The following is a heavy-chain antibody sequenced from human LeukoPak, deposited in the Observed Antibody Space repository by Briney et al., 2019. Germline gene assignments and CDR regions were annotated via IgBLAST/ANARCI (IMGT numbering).Heavy chain of an antibody. Sequence: ASVKVPCKTSGYSFTNYPMHWVREAPGQRLEWMGWINAGNGNTKYSQKFQGRVTITRDTSASTAYMELSSLRSEDTAVYYCARDLIAARPYWFDPWGQGTLVTVSS. D-gene: IGHD6-6*01. V-gene: IGHV1-3*01. J-gene: IGHJ5*02. CDR1: GYSFTNYP. CDR3: ARDLIAARPYWFDP. CDR2: INAGNGNT.